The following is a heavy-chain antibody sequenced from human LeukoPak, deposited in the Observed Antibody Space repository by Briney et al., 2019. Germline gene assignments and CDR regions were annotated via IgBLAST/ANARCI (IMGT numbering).Heavy chain of an antibody. V-gene: IGHV3-53*04. D-gene: IGHD3-10*01. CDR2: IYSGGST. CDR1: GFTVSSNY. J-gene: IGHJ6*02. Sequence: QAGGSLRLSCAASGFTVSSNYMSWVRQAPGKGLEWVSVIYSGGSTYYADSVKGRFTISRHNSKNTLYLQMNSLRAEDTAVYYCAREGIRVRGVIIRDYGMDVWGQGTTVTVSS. CDR3: AREGIRVRGVIIRDYGMDV.